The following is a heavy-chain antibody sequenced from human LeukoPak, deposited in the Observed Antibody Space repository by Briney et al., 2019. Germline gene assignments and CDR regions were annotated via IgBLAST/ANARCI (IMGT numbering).Heavy chain of an antibody. CDR3: ARVSSGWPYLT. V-gene: IGHV3-53*01. D-gene: IGHD6-19*01. Sequence: PGGSLRLSCAASGFTVSSNYMSWVRQAPGKGLEWVSVIYSGGSTYYADSVKGRFTISRDNSKNTLYLQMNSLRAEDTAVYYCARVSSGWPYLTWGQGTLVTVSS. J-gene: IGHJ5*02. CDR1: GFTVSSNY. CDR2: IYSGGST.